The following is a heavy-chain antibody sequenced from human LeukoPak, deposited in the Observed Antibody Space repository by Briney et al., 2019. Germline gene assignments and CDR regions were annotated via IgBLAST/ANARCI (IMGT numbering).Heavy chain of an antibody. D-gene: IGHD1-1*01. J-gene: IGHJ6*02. CDR1: GFTFSSHA. Sequence: GGSLRLSCAASGFTFSSHAMHWVRQAPGKGLEWVAVISYDGSNKYYADSVKGRFTISRDNSKNTLYLQMNSLRAEDTAVYYCARDLKLETYYYYYGMDVWGQGTTVTVSS. V-gene: IGHV3-30-3*01. CDR3: ARDLKLETYYYYYGMDV. CDR2: ISYDGSNK.